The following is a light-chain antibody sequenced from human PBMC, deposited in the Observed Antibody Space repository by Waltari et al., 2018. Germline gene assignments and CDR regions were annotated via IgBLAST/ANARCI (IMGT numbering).Light chain of an antibody. V-gene: IGLV3-25*03. CDR2: KDT. CDR3: LSSDSSGYIGV. J-gene: IGLJ2*01. Sequence: SYELTQPPSVSVSPGQTARISCSGDALPQQYTYWYRQKPGQAPVLVIFKDTERPSGIPERFSGSSSGTTVTLTISGVQAEDEADYYCLSSDSSGYIGVFGGGTKLTVL. CDR1: ALPQQY.